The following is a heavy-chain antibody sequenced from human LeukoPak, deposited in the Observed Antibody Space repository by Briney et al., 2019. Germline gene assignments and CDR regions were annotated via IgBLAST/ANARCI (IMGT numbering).Heavy chain of an antibody. V-gene: IGHV3-30*04. Sequence: PGRSLRLSCAASGFTFSTYAMHWVRQAPGKGLEWVAVISYDGTIQYYVDSVKGRFTISRDDSKDTVYLQLSSLRHDDTGIYYCTRGRWWLPYWGQGTMVTVSS. CDR3: TRGRWWLPY. J-gene: IGHJ4*02. CDR2: ISYDGTIQ. D-gene: IGHD2-15*01. CDR1: GFTFSTYA.